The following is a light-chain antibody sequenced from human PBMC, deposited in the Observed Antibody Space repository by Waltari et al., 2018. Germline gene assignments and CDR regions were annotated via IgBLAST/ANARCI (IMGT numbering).Light chain of an antibody. Sequence: QAVVTQEPSVTVSPGGTVTLTCASSTGPVTSGLTPCWLQQKPGQAPRILISRTSDKQSWPPARFSGSLIGAKAALTLSGALPEDEADYYCLLSYSGSFYVFGTGTKVTVL. CDR2: RTS. J-gene: IGLJ1*01. V-gene: IGLV7-46*01. CDR3: LLSYSGSFYV. CDR1: TGPVTSGLT.